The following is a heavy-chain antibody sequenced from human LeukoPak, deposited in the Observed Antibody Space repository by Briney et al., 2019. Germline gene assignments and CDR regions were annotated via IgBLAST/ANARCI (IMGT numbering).Heavy chain of an antibody. D-gene: IGHD6-13*01. CDR1: GYTFTNYG. CDR3: ARVPAAGTLGY. V-gene: IGHV1-18*01. CDR2: ISAYNGDT. Sequence: GASVKVSCKASGYTFTNYGISWVRQAPGQGLEWMGWISAYNGDTNYAQKLQGRVTMTTDTSTSTAYMELRSLRSDDTAVYYCARVPAAGTLGYWGQGTLVTVSS. J-gene: IGHJ4*02.